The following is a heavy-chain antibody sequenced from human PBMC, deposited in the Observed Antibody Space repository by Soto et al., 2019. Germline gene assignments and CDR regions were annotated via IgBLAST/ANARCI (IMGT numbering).Heavy chain of an antibody. CDR1: GYTFTSYG. D-gene: IGHD3-3*01. J-gene: IGHJ6*02. V-gene: IGHV1-18*01. CDR3: AWSGDYDFWSVNYSLCQCAMDV. Sequence: ASVKVSCKASGYTFTSYGTSWVRQAPGQGLEWMGWISAYNGNKNYAQKLQGRVTMTTDTSTSTAYMELRSLRSDDPAVYYCAWSGDYDFWSVNYSLCQCAMDVWGEGPTGNVS. CDR2: ISAYNGNK.